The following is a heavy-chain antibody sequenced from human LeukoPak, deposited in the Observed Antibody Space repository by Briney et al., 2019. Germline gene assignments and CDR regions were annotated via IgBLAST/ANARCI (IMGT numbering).Heavy chain of an antibody. CDR3: AGSGWQVYLDY. CDR2: IKQDGSEK. V-gene: IGHV3-7*01. CDR1: GFTFTSFW. Sequence: PGRSLRLSCAASGFTFTSFWMTWVRQAPGKGLEWVANIKQDGSEKYYVDSVRGRFTISRDNAKNSLYLQMNSLRAEDTAVYYCAGSGWQVYLDYWGQGTLVTVSS. D-gene: IGHD6-19*01. J-gene: IGHJ4*02.